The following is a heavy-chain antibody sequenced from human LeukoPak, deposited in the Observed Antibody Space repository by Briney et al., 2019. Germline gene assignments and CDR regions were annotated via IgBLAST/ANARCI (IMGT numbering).Heavy chain of an antibody. Sequence: GGSLRLSCAASGFTFSSYGMHWVRQAPGKGLEWVAAIWYDGSNKYYADSVKGRFTISRDNSKNTLYLQMNSLRAEDTAVYYCARYPITYYYGSGSSPPFDYWGQGTLVTVSS. J-gene: IGHJ4*02. CDR3: ARYPITYYYGSGSSPPFDY. CDR1: GFTFSSYG. D-gene: IGHD3-10*01. V-gene: IGHV3-33*01. CDR2: IWYDGSNK.